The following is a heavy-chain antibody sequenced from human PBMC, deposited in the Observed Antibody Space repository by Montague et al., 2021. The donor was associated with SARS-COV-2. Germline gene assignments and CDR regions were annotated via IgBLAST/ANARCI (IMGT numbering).Heavy chain of an antibody. CDR1: GGSISSPDYY. Sequence: SETLSLTCTVSGGSISSPDYYWVWIRQSPGKGLDWLGSISCAGSSYYNPSLRSRVSFSMYTSKYHFSLSLNSVTAADKAVYFCARQLPSYCSTNKCYPYYFDVWGQGALVTVSS. J-gene: IGHJ4*02. V-gene: IGHV4-39*01. D-gene: IGHD2-2*01. CDR2: ISCAGSS. CDR3: ARQLPSYCSTNKCYPYYFDV.